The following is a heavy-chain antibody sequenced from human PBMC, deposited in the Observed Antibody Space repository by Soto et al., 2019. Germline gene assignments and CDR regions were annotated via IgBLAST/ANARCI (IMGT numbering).Heavy chain of an antibody. CDR1: GFTFSNYW. V-gene: IGHV3-74*01. CDR3: ARVWWESREIDY. J-gene: IGHJ4*02. D-gene: IGHD1-26*01. CDR2: IKSDGSST. Sequence: PGGSLRLSCAASGFTFSNYWMHWVRQAPGKGLVWVSRIKSDGSSTSYADSVKGRFTISRDNAKNTLYLQMHSLRAEDTAVYYCARVWWESREIDYWGQGTLVTVSS.